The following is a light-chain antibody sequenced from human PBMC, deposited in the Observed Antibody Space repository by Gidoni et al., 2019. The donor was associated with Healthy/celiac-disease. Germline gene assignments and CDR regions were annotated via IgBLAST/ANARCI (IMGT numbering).Light chain of an antibody. CDR1: NLGSKN. J-gene: IGLJ2*01. CDR2: RDS. V-gene: IGLV3-9*01. CDR3: QVWDSSTNVV. Sequence: SYELTQPLSVSVAQGQTAMITCGGNNLGSKNVHWYQQKPGQAPVRVIYRDSNRPSGIPERFSGSNSGNTATLTISRAQAGDEADYYCQVWDSSTNVVFGGGTKLTVL.